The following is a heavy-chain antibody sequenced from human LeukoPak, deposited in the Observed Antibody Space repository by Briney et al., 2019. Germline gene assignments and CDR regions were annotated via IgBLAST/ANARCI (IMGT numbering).Heavy chain of an antibody. CDR3: ARNYYDFWSGYYTDYYYYYMDV. D-gene: IGHD3-3*01. CDR2: IRYDGSNK. J-gene: IGHJ6*03. Sequence: GGSLRLSCVASGFTFSSHGMHWVSQAPGKGLEWVAFIRYDGSNKYYADSVKGRFTISRDNAKNSLYLQMNSLRAEDTAVYYCARNYYDFWSGYYTDYYYYYMDVWGKGTTVTVSS. CDR1: GFTFSSHG. V-gene: IGHV3-30*02.